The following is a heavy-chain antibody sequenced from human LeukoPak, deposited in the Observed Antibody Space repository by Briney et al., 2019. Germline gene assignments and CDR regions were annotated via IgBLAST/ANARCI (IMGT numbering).Heavy chain of an antibody. Sequence: GGSLRLSCAASGFTFSSYGMHWVRQAPGKGLEWVAVIWYDGSNKYYADSVKGRFTISRDNSKNTLYLQMNSLRAEDTAVYYCAREFRASSGYYFNYYYGVDVWGQGTTVTVSS. CDR2: IWYDGSNK. J-gene: IGHJ6*02. D-gene: IGHD3-22*01. CDR1: GFTFSSYG. CDR3: AREFRASSGYYFNYYYGVDV. V-gene: IGHV3-33*01.